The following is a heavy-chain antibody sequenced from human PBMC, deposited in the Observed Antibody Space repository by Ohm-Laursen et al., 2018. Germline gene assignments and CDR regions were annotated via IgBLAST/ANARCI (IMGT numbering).Heavy chain of an antibody. CDR1: GFNFDDYG. CDR3: ARDRDWAIDY. CDR2: ITWNSDSI. Sequence: SLRLSCTASGFNFDDYGMHWVRQAPGKGLEWVSGITWNSDSIGYADSVKGRFTISRDNAENLLYLQMDRLRDDDTAVYYCARDRDWAIDYWGQGTLVTVSS. D-gene: IGHD3/OR15-3a*01. V-gene: IGHV3-9*01. J-gene: IGHJ4*02.